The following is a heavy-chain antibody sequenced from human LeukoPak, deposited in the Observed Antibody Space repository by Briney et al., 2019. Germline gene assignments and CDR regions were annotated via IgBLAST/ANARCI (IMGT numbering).Heavy chain of an antibody. V-gene: IGHV4-30-4*01. D-gene: IGHD3-10*01. J-gene: IGHJ6*01. CDR3: ARDRWFPSPLGMDV. CDR1: GGSISNGDHY. Sequence: SETLSLTCNVSGGSISNGDHYWSWIRQPPGRGLEWIGYIYYSGSTYYYPSLRSRVTISIDTSKNQFSLRLRSVTAADTAVYYCARDRWFPSPLGMDVWGQGTTVTVSS. CDR2: IYYSGST.